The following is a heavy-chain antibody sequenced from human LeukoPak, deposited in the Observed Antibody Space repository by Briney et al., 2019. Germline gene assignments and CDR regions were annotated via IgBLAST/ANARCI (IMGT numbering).Heavy chain of an antibody. D-gene: IGHD6-13*01. CDR2: ISSSSSYI. CDR3: ARVGVLSSSWLLY. Sequence: GGSLRLSCAVSGFTFSSYSMNWVRQAPGKGLEWVSSISSSSSYIYYADSVKGRFTISRDNAKNSLSLQMNSLRAEDTAVYYCARVGVLSSSWLLYWGQGSLVTVSS. CDR1: GFTFSSYS. V-gene: IGHV3-21*01. J-gene: IGHJ4*02.